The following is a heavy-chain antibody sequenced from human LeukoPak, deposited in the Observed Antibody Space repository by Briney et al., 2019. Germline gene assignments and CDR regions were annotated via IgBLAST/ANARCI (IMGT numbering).Heavy chain of an antibody. D-gene: IGHD2-2*01. Sequence: SETLSLTCTVSGGSISSGGYYWSWIRQHPGKGLEWIGYIYYSGSTYYNPSLKSRVTISVDTSKNQFSLKLSSVTAADTAVYYCARARMTYCSSTSCYGRGFGWFDPWGQGTLVTVSX. CDR2: IYYSGST. J-gene: IGHJ5*02. CDR1: GGSISSGGYY. CDR3: ARARMTYCSSTSCYGRGFGWFDP. V-gene: IGHV4-31*03.